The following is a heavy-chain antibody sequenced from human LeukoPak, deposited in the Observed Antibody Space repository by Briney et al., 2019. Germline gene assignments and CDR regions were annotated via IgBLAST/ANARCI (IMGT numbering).Heavy chain of an antibody. CDR1: GYSITSGYY. J-gene: IGHJ5*02. CDR2: VYHDGST. D-gene: IGHD6-13*01. Sequence: SETLSLTCSVSGYSITSGYYWGWIRQSPGKGLEWIGSVYHDGSTYYNPSLKSRVTVPVDTSKNQISLSLSSVTATDTAVYYCARDFFGRAAGTGNWFDPWGQGTLVTVSS. CDR3: ARDFFGRAAGTGNWFDP. V-gene: IGHV4-38-2*02.